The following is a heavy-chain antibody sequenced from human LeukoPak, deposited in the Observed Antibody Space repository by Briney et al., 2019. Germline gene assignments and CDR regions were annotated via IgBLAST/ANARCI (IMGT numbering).Heavy chain of an antibody. CDR3: AGIGSYPYYFDY. V-gene: IGHV3-48*03. D-gene: IGHD1-26*01. CDR1: GFTFSSYE. Sequence: GGSLRLSCAASGFTFSSYEMNWVRQAPGKGLEWVSYISTTGNTIYYADSVKGRFTISRDNAKKSLYLQMNSLRAEDTAVYYCAGIGSYPYYFDYWGQGALVTVSS. J-gene: IGHJ4*02. CDR2: ISTTGNTI.